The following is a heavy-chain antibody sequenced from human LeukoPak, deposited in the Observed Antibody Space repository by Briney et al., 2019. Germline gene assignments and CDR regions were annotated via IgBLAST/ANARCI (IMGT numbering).Heavy chain of an antibody. CDR2: IYTSGST. Sequence: PSETLSLTCTVSGGSISSGSCYWSWIRQPAGKGLEWIGRIYTSGSTNYNPSLKSRVTISVDTSKNQFSLKLSSVTAADTAVYYCAGGVGEDAFDIWGQGTMATVSS. CDR1: GGSISSGSCY. J-gene: IGHJ3*02. CDR3: AGGVGEDAFDI. D-gene: IGHD1-26*01. V-gene: IGHV4-61*02.